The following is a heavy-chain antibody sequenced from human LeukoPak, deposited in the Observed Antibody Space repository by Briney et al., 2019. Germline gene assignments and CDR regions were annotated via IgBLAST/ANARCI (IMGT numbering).Heavy chain of an antibody. D-gene: IGHD3-22*01. CDR1: GFNFSSYS. CDR3: ARGKDYYDSSGYYYTNAFDI. CDR2: ISSSSRYI. V-gene: IGHV3-21*01. J-gene: IGHJ3*02. Sequence: GGSLRISRAAPGFNFSSYSMEWGRPGPGEGVGWGSSISSSSRYIYYADSVKGRFTISRDNAKNSLYLQMNSLRAEDTAVYYCARGKDYYDSSGYYYTNAFDIWGQGTMVTVSS.